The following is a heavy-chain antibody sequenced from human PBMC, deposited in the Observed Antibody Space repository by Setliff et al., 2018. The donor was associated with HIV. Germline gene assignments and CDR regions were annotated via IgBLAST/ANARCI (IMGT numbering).Heavy chain of an antibody. J-gene: IGHJ6*03. V-gene: IGHV4-34*01. Sequence: LSLTCTVSGGPLSGYFWTWIRQTPDKGLEWIGDINHSGTTNYNLSLKSRTTLSLDTSKNQLSLKLTSVVAADTGLYFCARGRDASTWYLSHFYSYYYLDVWGNGTTVTV. CDR2: INHSGTT. D-gene: IGHD6-13*01. CDR1: GGPLSGYF. CDR3: ARGRDASTWYLSHFYSYYYLDV.